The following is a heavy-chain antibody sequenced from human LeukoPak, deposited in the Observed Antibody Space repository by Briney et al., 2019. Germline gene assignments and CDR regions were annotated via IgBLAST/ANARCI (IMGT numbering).Heavy chain of an antibody. J-gene: IGHJ5*02. CDR2: IYYSGST. D-gene: IGHD2-2*01. CDR1: GGSISSSSYY. V-gene: IGHV4-39*01. Sequence: PSETLSLTCTVSGGSISSSSYYWGWIRQPPGKGLEWIGSIYYSGSTYYNPSLKSRVTISVDTSKNQFSLKLSSVTAADTAVYYCARGLYLYGDIVVVPAAIPDRWFDPWGQGTLVTVSS. CDR3: ARGLYLYGDIVVVPAAIPDRWFDP.